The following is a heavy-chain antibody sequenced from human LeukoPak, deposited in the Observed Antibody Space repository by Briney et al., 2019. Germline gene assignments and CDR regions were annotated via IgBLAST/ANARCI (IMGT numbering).Heavy chain of an antibody. J-gene: IGHJ4*02. CDR2: IYYSGST. CDR1: GGSISSYY. V-gene: IGHV4-59*01. D-gene: IGHD3-22*01. CDR3: ARATMIVVGPYYFDY. Sequence: SETLSLTCTVSGGSISSYYWSWIRQPPGKGLEWIGYIYYSGSTNYNPSLKSRVTISVDTSKNQFSLKLSSVTAADTAVYYCARATMIVVGPYYFDYWGQGTLVTVSS.